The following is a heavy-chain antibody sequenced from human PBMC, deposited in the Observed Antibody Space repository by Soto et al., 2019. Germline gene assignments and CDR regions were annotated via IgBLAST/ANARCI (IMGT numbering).Heavy chain of an antibody. D-gene: IGHD2-15*01. CDR1: GFSFSYHW. CDR3: VRDGTYCSGSICYSTPRAFDN. V-gene: IGHV3-7*01. CDR2: IKRDGSEK. J-gene: IGHJ3*02. Sequence: GGSLRLSCAASGFSFSYHWMSWVRQAPGKGLEWVANIKRDGSEKYYVDSVKGRFTVSRDNAENSLYLQMNSLRAEDTAVYYCVRDGTYCSGSICYSTPRAFDNWGQGTMVTVSS.